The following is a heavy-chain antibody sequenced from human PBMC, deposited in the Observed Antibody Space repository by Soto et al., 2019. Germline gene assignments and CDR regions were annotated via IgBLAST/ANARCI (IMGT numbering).Heavy chain of an antibody. CDR3: ARREGDTSMVDAFDI. D-gene: IGHD5-18*01. Sequence: SYTLSPTGTVSVGSFSSGGYYWSWSRHHPGKGLEWIGYIYYSGSTYYNPSLKSRVTISVDTTKNQFSLKLSSVTAGDTDVYYCARREGDTSMVDAFDIWGQGTMVTVSS. CDR1: VGSFSSGGYY. V-gene: IGHV4-31*03. J-gene: IGHJ3*02. CDR2: IYYSGST.